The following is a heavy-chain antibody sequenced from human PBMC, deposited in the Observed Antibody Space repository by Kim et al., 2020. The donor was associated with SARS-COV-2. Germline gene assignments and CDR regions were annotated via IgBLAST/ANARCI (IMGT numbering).Heavy chain of an antibody. CDR1: GGSFSGYY. J-gene: IGHJ4*02. CDR3: ARRLFRRYSYGHTPFGY. CDR2: INHSGST. Sequence: SETLSLTCAVYGGSFSGYYWSWIRQPPGKGLEWIGEINHSGSTNYNPSLKSRVTISVDTSKNQFSLKLSSVTAADTAVYYCARRLFRRYSYGHTPFGYWGQGTLVTVSS. V-gene: IGHV4-34*01. D-gene: IGHD5-18*01.